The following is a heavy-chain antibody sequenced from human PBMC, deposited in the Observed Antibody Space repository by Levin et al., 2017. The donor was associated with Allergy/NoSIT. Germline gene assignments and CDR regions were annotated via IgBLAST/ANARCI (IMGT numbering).Heavy chain of an antibody. V-gene: IGHV1-69*06. J-gene: IGHJ6*02. Sequence: SVKVSCKASGGTFSSYAISWVRQAPGQGLEWMGGIIPIFGTANYAQKFQGRVTITADKSTSTAYMELSSLRSEDTAVYYCARVNAGTIFGVVTQNYYYYGMDVWGQGTTVTVSS. CDR1: GGTFSSYA. CDR2: IIPIFGTA. CDR3: ARVNAGTIFGVVTQNYYYYGMDV. D-gene: IGHD3-3*01.